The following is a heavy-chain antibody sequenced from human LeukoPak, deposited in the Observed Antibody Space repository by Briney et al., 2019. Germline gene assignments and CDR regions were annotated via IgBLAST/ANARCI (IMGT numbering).Heavy chain of an antibody. CDR3: VRDLHDVPAF. V-gene: IGHV1-18*01. Sequence: GSVRDSSMASGYTFTDYGISWVRPAPGQGLEWMGWIDASNGNTNYAQKLQGRVTITTDTSTTTAYMEMTSLRFDDTAVYYCVRDLHDVPAFWGQGTLVTVSS. J-gene: IGHJ4*02. D-gene: IGHD2-15*01. CDR1: GYTFTDYG. CDR2: IDASNGNT.